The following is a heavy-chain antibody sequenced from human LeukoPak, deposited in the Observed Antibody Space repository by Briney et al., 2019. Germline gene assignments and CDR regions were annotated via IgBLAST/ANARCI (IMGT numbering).Heavy chain of an antibody. CDR3: ARALRYSSGWYYFDY. CDR2: ISAYNGNT. Sequence: GASVKVSCKASGYTFTSYSISWVRQAPGQGLEWMGWISAYNGNTNYAQKLQGRVTMTTDTSTSTAYMELRSLRSDDTAVYYCARALRYSSGWYYFDYWGQGTLVTVSS. D-gene: IGHD6-19*01. V-gene: IGHV1-18*01. CDR1: GYTFTSYS. J-gene: IGHJ4*02.